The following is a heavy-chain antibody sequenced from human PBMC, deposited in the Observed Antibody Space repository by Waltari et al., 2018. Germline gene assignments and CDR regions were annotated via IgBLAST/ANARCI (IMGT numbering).Heavy chain of an antibody. CDR1: GSSFTSYW. J-gene: IGHJ3*02. Sequence: EVQLVQSGAEVTPPGESLKISCKGSGSSFTSYWIGWFRQMPGKGLEWMGIIYPGDSDTRYSPSFQGQVTISADKSISTAYLQWSSLKASDTAMYYCARSIAVAGTGGDAFDIWGQGTMVTVSS. D-gene: IGHD6-19*01. CDR3: ARSIAVAGTGGDAFDI. V-gene: IGHV5-51*01. CDR2: IYPGDSDT.